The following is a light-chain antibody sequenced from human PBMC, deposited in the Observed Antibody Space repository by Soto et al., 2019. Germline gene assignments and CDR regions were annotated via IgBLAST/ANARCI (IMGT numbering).Light chain of an antibody. CDR1: KNDIGVYYF. J-gene: IGLJ1*01. V-gene: IGLV2-8*01. CDR3: NPYAGSNTYG. CDR2: EVV. Sequence: QSALTQPPSASGSSGQSVTISCTGTKNDIGVYYFVSWYQHHPGKAPRLIIYEVVQRPSGVPDRFSGSKSGNTASLTVSGIQAADEADYFCNPYAGSNTYGFGSGTKVTVL.